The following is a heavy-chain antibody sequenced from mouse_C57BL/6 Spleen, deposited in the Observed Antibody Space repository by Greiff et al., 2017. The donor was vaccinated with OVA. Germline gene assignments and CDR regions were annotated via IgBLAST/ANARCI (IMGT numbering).Heavy chain of an antibody. CDR3: ARRTTVVYWYFDV. D-gene: IGHD1-1*01. V-gene: IGHV1-50*01. CDR1: GYTFTSYW. J-gene: IGHJ1*03. Sequence: QVQLKQPGAELVKPGASVKLSCKASGYTFTSYWMQWVKQRPGQGLEWIGEIDPSDSYTNYNQKFKGKATLTVDTSSSTAYMQLSSLTSEDSAVYYCARRTTVVYWYFDVWGTGTTVTVSS. CDR2: IDPSDSYT.